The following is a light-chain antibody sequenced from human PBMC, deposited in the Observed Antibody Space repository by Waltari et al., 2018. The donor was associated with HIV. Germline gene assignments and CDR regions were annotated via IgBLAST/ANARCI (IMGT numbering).Light chain of an antibody. CDR2: MND. J-gene: IGLJ2*01. Sequence: QSVLTQPPSASGTPGQRVRISCSGSGSNIGTYSVNWYQHFPGTAPKLLIHMNDQRPSGLPGRFSGSQSGTSASLSISGLQSDDEADYYCAVWDDSLGGAVFGGGTKLTVL. CDR1: GSNIGTYS. CDR3: AVWDDSLGGAV. V-gene: IGLV1-47*01.